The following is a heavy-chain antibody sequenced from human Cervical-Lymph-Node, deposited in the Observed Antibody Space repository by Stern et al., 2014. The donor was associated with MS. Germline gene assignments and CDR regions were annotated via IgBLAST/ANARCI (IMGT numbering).Heavy chain of an antibody. CDR2: IYYSGTT. CDR1: GASITSYY. CDR3: ARATDL. J-gene: IGHJ5*02. V-gene: IGHV4-59*01. Sequence: QVQLQESGPGLLRPSETPSLTCPVSGASITSYYWSWIRQPPGKGLEWSGYIYYSGTTNYNASLKGRVAISIDTSKTQFSLRLSSVTAADTAVYYCARATDLWGQGTLVTVSS.